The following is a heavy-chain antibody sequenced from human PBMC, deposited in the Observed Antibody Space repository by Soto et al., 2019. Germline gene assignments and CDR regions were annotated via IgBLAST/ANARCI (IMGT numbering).Heavy chain of an antibody. CDR1: GFTFSSYA. CDR2: ISGSGGST. D-gene: IGHD6-13*01. J-gene: IGHJ4*02. Sequence: EVQLLESGGGLVQPGGSLRLSCAASGFTFSSYAMSWVRQAPGKGLEWVSAISGSGGSTHYADSVKGRFTISRDNSKNTLYLQMNSLRAEDTAVYYCAKDPRGTQKMYWLIRIAAAGPPKYYFDYWGQGTLVTVSS. CDR3: AKDPRGTQKMYWLIRIAAAGPPKYYFDY. V-gene: IGHV3-23*01.